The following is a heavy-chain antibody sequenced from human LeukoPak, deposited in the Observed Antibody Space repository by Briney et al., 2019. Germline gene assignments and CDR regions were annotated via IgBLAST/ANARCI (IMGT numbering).Heavy chain of an antibody. J-gene: IGHJ3*02. V-gene: IGHV3-53*01. CDR2: IYSGGST. D-gene: IGHD3-22*01. CDR1: GFTVSSNY. CDR3: ARVRHYYDSSGYYPDAFDI. Sequence: GSLRLSCAASGFTVSSNYMSWARQAPGKGLEWVSVIYSGGSTYYADSVKGRFTISRDNSKNTLYLQMNSLRAEDTAVYYCARVRHYYDSSGYYPDAFDIWGQGTMVTVSS.